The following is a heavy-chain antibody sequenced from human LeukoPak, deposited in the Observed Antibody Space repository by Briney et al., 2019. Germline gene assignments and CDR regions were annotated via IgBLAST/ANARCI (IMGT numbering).Heavy chain of an antibody. J-gene: IGHJ4*02. V-gene: IGHV3-7*04. CDR3: ARASGSYKAFDY. CDR1: GFTFSSYW. D-gene: IGHD1-26*01. Sequence: GGSLRLSCVASGFTFSSYWMSWVRQAPGKGLEWVANIKQDGSEKYYVDSVKGRFTISRDNAKNSLYLQMNSLRAEDTAVYYCARASGSYKAFDYWGQGTLVTVSS. CDR2: IKQDGSEK.